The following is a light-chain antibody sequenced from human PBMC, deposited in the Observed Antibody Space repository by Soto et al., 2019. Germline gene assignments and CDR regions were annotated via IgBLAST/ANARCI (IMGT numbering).Light chain of an antibody. Sequence: ENVLTQSPGTLSLSPGERATLSCRASQSVISSYLAWYQQKPGQAPRLLIYSTSTRATGIPDRFSGSGSGTDFTLTISRLEPEDFAVYYCQQYGSSLWTFGQGTKVEIK. V-gene: IGKV3-20*01. J-gene: IGKJ1*01. CDR3: QQYGSSLWT. CDR2: STS. CDR1: QSVISSY.